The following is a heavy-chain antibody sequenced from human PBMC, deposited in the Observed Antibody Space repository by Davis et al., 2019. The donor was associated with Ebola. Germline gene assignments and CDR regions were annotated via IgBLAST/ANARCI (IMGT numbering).Heavy chain of an antibody. CDR3: ARLLKSSGYYYLDY. CDR1: GGSISSDDFY. J-gene: IGHJ4*02. D-gene: IGHD3-22*01. CDR2: INARGGS. Sequence: PSETLSLTCTVSGGSISSDDFYWTWIRQTPGKGLEWIGFINARGGSYFNPSLKSRVTISVDTSKNQFSLNLSSVTAADTAVYYCARLLKSSGYYYLDYWGQGTLVTVSS. V-gene: IGHV4-30-4*01.